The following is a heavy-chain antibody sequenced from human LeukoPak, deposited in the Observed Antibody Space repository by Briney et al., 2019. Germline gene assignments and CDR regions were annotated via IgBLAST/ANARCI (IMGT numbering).Heavy chain of an antibody. Sequence: PSETLSLTCTVSGDSISTSNSYWGWIRQPPGKGLEWIGSIYYSGSTNYNPSLKSRVTMSVDTSKNQFSLKLSSVTAADTAVYYCARDYYDSSGYYYEDYWGQGTLVTVSS. CDR2: IYYSGST. J-gene: IGHJ4*02. CDR1: GDSISTSNSY. CDR3: ARDYYDSSGYYYEDY. V-gene: IGHV4-39*07. D-gene: IGHD3-22*01.